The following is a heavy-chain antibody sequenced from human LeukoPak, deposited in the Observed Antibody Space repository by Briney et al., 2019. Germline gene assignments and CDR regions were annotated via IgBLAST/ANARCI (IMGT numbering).Heavy chain of an antibody. Sequence: ASVKVSCKASGYTFTSYGISWVRQAPGQGLEWMGWISAYNGNTNYAQKLQGRVTMTTDTSTSTAYMELRSLRSDDTAVYYCARVVVVPAATEPYYGMDVWGQGTTVTVSS. J-gene: IGHJ6*02. V-gene: IGHV1-18*01. CDR3: ARVVVVPAATEPYYGMDV. D-gene: IGHD2-2*01. CDR2: ISAYNGNT. CDR1: GYTFTSYG.